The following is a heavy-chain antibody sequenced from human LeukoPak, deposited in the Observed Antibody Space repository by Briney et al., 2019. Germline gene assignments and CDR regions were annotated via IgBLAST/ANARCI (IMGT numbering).Heavy chain of an antibody. CDR3: ARAVAGAGSSDY. V-gene: IGHV3-21*04. D-gene: IGHD6-19*01. CDR2: ISSSSGYI. J-gene: IGHJ4*02. Sequence: GGSLRLSCAASGFTFSSYSMNWVRQAPAKWLEWVSSISSSSGYIYYADSVKGRFTISRDNAKNSLYLQMNSLRAEDPAVYSRARAVAGAGSSDYWGQGTLVTVSS. CDR1: GFTFSSYS.